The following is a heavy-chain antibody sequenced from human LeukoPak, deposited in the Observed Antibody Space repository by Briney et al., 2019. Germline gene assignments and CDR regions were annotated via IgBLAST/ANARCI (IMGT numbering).Heavy chain of an antibody. CDR2: ISYDGSNK. CDR1: GFTFSSYA. D-gene: IGHD2-15*01. J-gene: IGHJ6*03. CDR3: ARDSWGVVKIYYMDV. Sequence: GRSLRLSCAASGFTFSSYAMHWVRQAPGKGLEWVAAISYDGSNKYYADSVKGRFTISRDNSKNTLYLQMNSLRAEDTAVYYCARDSWGVVKIYYMDVWGKGTTVTVSS. V-gene: IGHV3-30-3*01.